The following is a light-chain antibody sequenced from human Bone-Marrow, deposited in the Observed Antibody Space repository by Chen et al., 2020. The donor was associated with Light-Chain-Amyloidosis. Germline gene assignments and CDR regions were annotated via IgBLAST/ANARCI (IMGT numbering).Light chain of an antibody. CDR3: AAWDDSLNGPV. CDR2: GNN. CDR1: SSNIESNT. V-gene: IGLV1-44*01. J-gene: IGLJ2*01. Sequence: QSVLTQPPSASGTPGQRVTISCSGSSSNIESNTVNWYQQLPGTAPKLLIYGNNQPPSGVPDRVSGSKSATSASLAISGLQSEDEADYYCAAWDDSLNGPVFGGGTKLTVL.